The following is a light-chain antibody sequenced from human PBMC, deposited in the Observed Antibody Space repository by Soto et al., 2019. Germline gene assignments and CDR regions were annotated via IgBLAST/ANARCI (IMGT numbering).Light chain of an antibody. CDR2: GAS. CDR3: QQRHMWPIT. J-gene: IGKJ5*01. Sequence: EIVLTQSPATLSVSPGERATLSCRASQSVRSNLAWYQQKPGQAPRLLIYGASNRETGIRDRFSGSGSGTEFTLTISSLEPEDSAVYYCQQRHMWPITFGQGTRLEIK. V-gene: IGKV3-11*01. CDR1: QSVRSN.